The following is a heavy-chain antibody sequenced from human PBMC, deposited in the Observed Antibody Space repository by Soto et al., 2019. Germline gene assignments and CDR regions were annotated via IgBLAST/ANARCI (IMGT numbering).Heavy chain of an antibody. V-gene: IGHV3-74*01. J-gene: IGHJ4*02. Sequence: EVQLVESGGNLIQPGGSLRLSCAASGFTFSSYWMHWVRQAPGKGLVWVSRINSDGSSTSYVDSVKGRFTISRDNAKNTLYLQMNSLSVEGTAVYYCARRGQEGPGLANWGQGNRVTVSS. CDR1: GFTFSSYW. CDR3: ARRGQEGPGLAN. CDR2: INSDGSST.